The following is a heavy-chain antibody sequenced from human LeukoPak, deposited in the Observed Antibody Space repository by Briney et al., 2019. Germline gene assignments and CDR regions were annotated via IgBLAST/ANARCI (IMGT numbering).Heavy chain of an antibody. CDR3: ARLVSDSSGYYPHY. Sequence: SVKVSCKASGGTFSSYAISWVRQAPGQGLEWMGRIIPILGIANYAQKFQGRVTITADKSTSTAYMELSSLRSEDTAVYYCARLVSDSSGYYPHYWGQGTLVTVSS. CDR2: IIPILGIA. V-gene: IGHV1-69*04. J-gene: IGHJ4*02. D-gene: IGHD3-22*01. CDR1: GGTFSSYA.